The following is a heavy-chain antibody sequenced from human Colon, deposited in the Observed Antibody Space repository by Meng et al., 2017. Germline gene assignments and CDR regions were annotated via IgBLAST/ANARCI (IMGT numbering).Heavy chain of an antibody. D-gene: IGHD3-10*01. Sequence: VQLEESGPGSVRPSEPLSLICAVSGASVRSPDHQWGWVRQPPGKGLEWIGYARIDYANTNYNPSLKSRVNVSLDTSKNQFSLKLSSVTAADTAVYYCAVWFGELLSGNWFNPWGQGTLVTVSS. CDR2: ARIDYANT. CDR1: GASVRSPDHQ. V-gene: IGHV4-61*08. J-gene: IGHJ5*02. CDR3: AVWFGELLSGNWFNP.